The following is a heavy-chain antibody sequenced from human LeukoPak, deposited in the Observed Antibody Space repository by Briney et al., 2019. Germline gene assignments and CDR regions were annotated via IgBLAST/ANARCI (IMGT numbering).Heavy chain of an antibody. CDR1: GGSISSYY. CDR2: IYTSGST. CDR3: AGELLEWSPSTA. J-gene: IGHJ6*04. Sequence: RPSETLSLTCTVSGGSISSYYWSWIRQPAGKGLEWIGRIYTSGSTNYNPSLKSRVTMSVDTSKNQFSLKLSSVTAADTAVYYCAGELLEWSPSTAWGKGTTVTVSS. V-gene: IGHV4-4*07. D-gene: IGHD3-3*01.